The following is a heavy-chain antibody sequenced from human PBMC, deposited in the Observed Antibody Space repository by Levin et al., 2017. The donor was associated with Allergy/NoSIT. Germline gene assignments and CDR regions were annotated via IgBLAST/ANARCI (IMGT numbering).Heavy chain of an antibody. J-gene: IGHJ4*02. Sequence: GESLKISCAGSGFTFNNAWMSWVRQAPGKGPEWVGRIKRKADGGTADCAEPVKGRFIISRDDSKNTLYLQMNSLTTEDTGVYYCTTGVGAYPIDFWGQGTLVSVSS. CDR2: IKRKADGGTA. V-gene: IGHV3-15*01. D-gene: IGHD1-26*01. CDR3: TTGVGAYPIDF. CDR1: GFTFNNAW.